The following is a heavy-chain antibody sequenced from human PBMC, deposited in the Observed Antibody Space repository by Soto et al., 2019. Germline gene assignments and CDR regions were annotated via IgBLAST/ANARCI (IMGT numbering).Heavy chain of an antibody. CDR3: ARRSQGLLRQNWFDP. CDR2: INHSGST. CDR1: GGSFRGYY. Sequence: PSGTLSLTSAGYGGSFRGYYWSWMREPPGKGLECIGEINHSGSTNYNPSLKSGVTISVDTSKNQFSLKLSSVTAADTAVYYCARRSQGLLRQNWFDPWGQGTMVTVSS. V-gene: IGHV4-34*01. J-gene: IGHJ5*02.